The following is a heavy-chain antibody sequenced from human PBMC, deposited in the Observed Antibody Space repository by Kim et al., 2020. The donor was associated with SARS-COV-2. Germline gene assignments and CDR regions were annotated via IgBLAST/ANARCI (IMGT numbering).Heavy chain of an antibody. CDR3: TRDFHPNYYDSSGYYSLYYYYGMDV. Sequence: GGSLRLSCTASGFTFGDYAMSWVRQAPGKGLEWVGFIRSKAYGGTTEYAASVKGRFTIPRDDSKSIAYLQMNSLKTEDTAVYYCTRDFHPNYYDSSGYYSLYYYYGMDVWGQGTTVTVSS. CDR2: IRSKAYGGTT. CDR1: GFTFGDYA. V-gene: IGHV3-49*04. D-gene: IGHD3-22*01. J-gene: IGHJ6*02.